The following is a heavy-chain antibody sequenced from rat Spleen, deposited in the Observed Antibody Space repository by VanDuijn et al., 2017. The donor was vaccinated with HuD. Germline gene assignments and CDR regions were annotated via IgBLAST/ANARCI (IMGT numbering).Heavy chain of an antibody. CDR2: ISYDGVIT. CDR3: ARWSYTRRGLDY. CDR1: GFTFSNYY. D-gene: IGHD1-12*01. Sequence: EVQLVESGGGLVQPGRSMKLSCAASGFTFSNYYMAWVRQAPTKGLEWVATISYDGVITYYRDSVKGRFTISRDNAKSTLYLQLVSLRSEDTATYYCARWSYTRRGLDYWGQGVMVTVSS. J-gene: IGHJ2*01. V-gene: IGHV5-25*01.